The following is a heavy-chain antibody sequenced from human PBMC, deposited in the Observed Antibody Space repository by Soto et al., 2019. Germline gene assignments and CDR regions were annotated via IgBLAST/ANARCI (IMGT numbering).Heavy chain of an antibody. CDR3: ARDLLDNGFFDY. J-gene: IGHJ4*02. V-gene: IGHV4-30-2*01. CDR2: IYHSGST. CDR1: GGSISSGGYS. D-gene: IGHD5-12*01. Sequence: SETLSLTCAVSGGSISSGGYSWSWIRQPPGKGLEWIGYIYHSGSTYYNPSLKSRVTRSVDRSKNQFSLKLSSVTAADTAVYYCARDLLDNGFFDYWGQGTLVTVSS.